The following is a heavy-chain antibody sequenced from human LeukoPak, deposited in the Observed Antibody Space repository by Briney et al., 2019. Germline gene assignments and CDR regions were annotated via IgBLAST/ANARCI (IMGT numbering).Heavy chain of an antibody. CDR1: GYTLTSYA. CDR3: ARAAVDCSGGSCYSEVDFDY. V-gene: IGHV1-3*03. D-gene: IGHD2-15*01. CDR2: INAGNGNT. J-gene: IGHJ4*02. Sequence: ASVKVSCKASGYTLTSYAMHWVRQAPGQRLEWMGWINAGNGNTKYSQEFQGRVTITRDTSASTAYMELSSLRSEDMAVYYCARAAVDCSGGSCYSEVDFDYWAREPWSPSPQ.